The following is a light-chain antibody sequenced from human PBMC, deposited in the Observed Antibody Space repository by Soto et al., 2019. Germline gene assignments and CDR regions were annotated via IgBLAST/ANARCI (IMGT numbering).Light chain of an antibody. CDR2: NVN. CDR3: SAYTSSSSYVV. J-gene: IGLJ2*01. CDR1: TNDIGAYEY. V-gene: IGLV2-14*01. Sequence: QSALTQPASVSGSPGQSITISCAGTTNDIGAYEYVSWYQQHPDKAPKLIIFNVNNRPSGISVRFSGSKSGNTASLTISGLLAEDEADYYCSAYTSSSSYVVFGGGTKLTVL.